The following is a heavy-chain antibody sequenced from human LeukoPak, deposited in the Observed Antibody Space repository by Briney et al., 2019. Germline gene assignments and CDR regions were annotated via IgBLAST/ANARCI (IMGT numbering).Heavy chain of an antibody. CDR1: GFTFSSYS. J-gene: IGHJ4*02. CDR3: ARSAAGTYY. Sequence: PGGSLRLSCVAPGFTFSSYSMNWVRQAPGKGLEWVSSISSSSSYKYYTDSVKGRFTISRDNAKNSPYLQMNSLRAEDTAVYYCARSAAGTYYWGQGTLVTVSS. V-gene: IGHV3-21*01. D-gene: IGHD1-1*01. CDR2: ISSSSSYK.